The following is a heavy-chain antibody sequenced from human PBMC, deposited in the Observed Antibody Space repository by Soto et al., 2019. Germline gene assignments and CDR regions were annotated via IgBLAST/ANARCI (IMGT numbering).Heavy chain of an antibody. Sequence: QVQLVQSGAEVKKPGSSVKVSCTASGGTFNFYTINWVRQAPGQRPEWVGRVNPIVGMSSSASKFQGRVTMNADKSTTKAYMDLTGLKSEDTAVYYCDTSYGSGSTHFDYWGQVTLVTVSS. D-gene: IGHD3-10*01. V-gene: IGHV1-69*02. CDR3: DTSYGSGSTHFDY. CDR1: GGTFNFYT. J-gene: IGHJ4*02. CDR2: VNPIVGMS.